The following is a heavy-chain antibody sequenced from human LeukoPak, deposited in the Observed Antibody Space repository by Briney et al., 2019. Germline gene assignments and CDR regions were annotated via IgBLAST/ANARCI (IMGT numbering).Heavy chain of an antibody. D-gene: IGHD7-27*01. CDR2: IYYSGST. Sequence: PSETLSLTCTVSGGSISSYYWSWIRQPPGKGLEWIGYIYYSGSTNYNPSLKSRVTISVDTSKNQFSLKLSSVTAADTAVYYCARLANWGSQYYFDYWGQGTLVTVSS. CDR3: ARLANWGSQYYFDY. CDR1: GGSISSYY. V-gene: IGHV4-59*01. J-gene: IGHJ4*02.